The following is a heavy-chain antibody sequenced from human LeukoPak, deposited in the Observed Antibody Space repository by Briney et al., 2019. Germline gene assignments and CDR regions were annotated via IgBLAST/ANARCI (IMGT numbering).Heavy chain of an antibody. CDR1: GGSISSSSYY. CDR3: ASPLRYNWNSDWRA. CDR2: IYYSGST. Sequence: SETLSLTCTVSGGSISSSSYYWGWIRQPPGKGLEWIGSIYYSGSTYYNPSLKSRVTISVDTSKNQFSLKLSSVTAADTAVYYCASPLRYNWNSDWRAWGQGTLVTVSS. J-gene: IGHJ5*02. D-gene: IGHD1-7*01. V-gene: IGHV4-39*01.